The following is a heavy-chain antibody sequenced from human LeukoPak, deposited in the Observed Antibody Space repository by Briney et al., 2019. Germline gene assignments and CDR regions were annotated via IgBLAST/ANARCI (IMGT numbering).Heavy chain of an antibody. CDR2: IYTSGST. J-gene: IGHJ2*01. V-gene: IGHV4-61*02. D-gene: IGHD6-13*01. CDR1: GGSISSGSYY. CDR3: ARGEGQQPEDGYFEL. Sequence: PSETLSLTCTVSGGSISSGSYYWSWIRQPAGKGLEWIGRIYTSGSTNYNPSLKSRVTISVDTSKNQFSLKLSSVTAADTAVYYCARGEGQQPEDGYFELWGRGTLVTVSS.